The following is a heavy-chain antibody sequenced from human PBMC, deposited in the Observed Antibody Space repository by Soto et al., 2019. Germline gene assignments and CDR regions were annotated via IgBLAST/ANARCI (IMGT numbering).Heavy chain of an antibody. J-gene: IGHJ6*02. CDR2: IYPGDSDT. D-gene: IGHD6-13*01. CDR1: GSRFPTYW. Sequence: GPGSRFPTYWLGGVGRLPGKGLEWMGIIYPGDSDTRYSPSFQGQVTISADKSISTAYLQWSSLKASDTAMYYCARTSAAGKYYYGMDVWGQGTTVTVSS. V-gene: IGHV5-51*01. CDR3: ARTSAAGKYYYGMDV.